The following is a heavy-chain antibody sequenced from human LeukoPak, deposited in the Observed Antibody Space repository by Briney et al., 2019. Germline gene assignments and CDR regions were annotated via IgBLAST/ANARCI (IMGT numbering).Heavy chain of an antibody. V-gene: IGHV4-31*03. CDR1: GGSISSGGYY. D-gene: IGHD2-2*01. Sequence: PSETLSLTCTVSGGSISSGGYYWCWIRQHPGKGLEWIGYIYYSGSTYYNPSLKSRVTISVDTSKNQFSLKLSSVTAADTAVYYCARVGRYCSSTSCSNWFDPWGQGTLVTVSS. CDR3: ARVGRYCSSTSCSNWFDP. J-gene: IGHJ5*02. CDR2: IYYSGST.